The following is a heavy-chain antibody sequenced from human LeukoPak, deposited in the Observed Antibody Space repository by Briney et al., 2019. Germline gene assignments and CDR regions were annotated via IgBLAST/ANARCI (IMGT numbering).Heavy chain of an antibody. D-gene: IGHD3-3*01. CDR2: ISSSSSTI. CDR3: ARDDSGSYYDFWSGYTDAFDI. V-gene: IGHV3-48*01. J-gene: IGHJ3*02. Sequence: PGGSLRLSCAASGFTFSSYSMNWVRQAPGKGLEWVSYISSSSSTIYYADSVKGRFTISRDNAKNSLYLQMNSLRAEDTVVYYCARDDSGSYYDFWSGYTDAFDIWGQGTMVTVSS. CDR1: GFTFSSYS.